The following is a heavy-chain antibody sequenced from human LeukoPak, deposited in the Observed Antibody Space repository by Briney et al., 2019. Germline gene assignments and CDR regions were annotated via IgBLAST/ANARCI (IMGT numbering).Heavy chain of an antibody. D-gene: IGHD5-18*01. J-gene: IGHJ4*02. CDR1: GFTFSDYY. Sequence: GSLRLSCAASGFTFSDYYLSWIRQAPGKGLEWVSYISSSGSTIYYADSVKGRFTISRDNAKNSLYLQMNSLRAEDTAVYYCARSGLQLWFPFDYWGQGTLVTVSS. CDR2: ISSSGSTI. V-gene: IGHV3-11*01. CDR3: ARSGLQLWFPFDY.